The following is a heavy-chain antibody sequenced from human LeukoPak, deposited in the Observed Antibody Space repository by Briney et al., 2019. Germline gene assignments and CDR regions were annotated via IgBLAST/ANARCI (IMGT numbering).Heavy chain of an antibody. CDR1: GGTFSTYA. CDR2: IIPIFGSA. CDR3: AREGRDAYDFDS. V-gene: IGHV1-69*06. D-gene: IGHD5-24*01. J-gene: IGHJ5*01. Sequence: SVKVSCKASGGTFSTYAISWVRQAPGQGLEWMGRIIPIFGSANYAQKFQGRVTITADKSTSPAYMELSSLSSEDTAMYYCAREGRDAYDFDSRGQGTLVTVSS.